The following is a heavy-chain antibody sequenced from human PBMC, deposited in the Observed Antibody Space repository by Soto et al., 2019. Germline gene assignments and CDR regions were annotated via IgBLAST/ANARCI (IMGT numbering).Heavy chain of an antibody. D-gene: IGHD2-21*02. Sequence: QVQLQESGPGLVKPSETLSLTCTVSGGTISRYYWSWIRQPPGKGLEWIGYMYNTGSTVYNPSFRCRVTLSVDTAKNHFSRKLSSVPAADTAVYYWARDLWGYCGTDCYPLDVWGQGTTVTVSS. V-gene: IGHV4-59*01. CDR1: GGTISRYY. CDR2: MYNTGST. CDR3: ARDLWGYCGTDCYPLDV. J-gene: IGHJ6*02.